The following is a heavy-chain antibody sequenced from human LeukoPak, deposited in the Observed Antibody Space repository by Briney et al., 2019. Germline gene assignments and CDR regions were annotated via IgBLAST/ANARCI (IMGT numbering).Heavy chain of an antibody. CDR1: GYSFTSYW. V-gene: IGHV5-51*01. D-gene: IGHD6-13*01. Sequence: GESLKISCKGSGYSFTSYWICWVRQMPGKGLEWMGIIYPGDSDTRYSPSFQGQVTISGDKSISTAYVQWSSLKASDTAMYYCARRDSSSKHFDYWGQGTLVTVSS. CDR2: IYPGDSDT. CDR3: ARRDSSSKHFDY. J-gene: IGHJ4*02.